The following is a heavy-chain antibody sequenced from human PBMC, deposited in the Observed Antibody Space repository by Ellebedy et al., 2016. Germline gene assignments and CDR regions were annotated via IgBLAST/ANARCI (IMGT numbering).Heavy chain of an antibody. CDR3: ATVSAAVAGTLDF. V-gene: IGHV4-4*02. CDR1: GGSISSSNW. J-gene: IGHJ4*02. CDR2: IYHTGNT. Sequence: SETLPLTCAVSGGSISSSNWWSWVRQPPGKGLEWIGEIYHTGNTNYNPSLKGRVTISVDKSKNQFSLTLSSVTAADTSVYYCATVSAAVAGTLDFWGQGTLVTVSS. D-gene: IGHD6-19*01.